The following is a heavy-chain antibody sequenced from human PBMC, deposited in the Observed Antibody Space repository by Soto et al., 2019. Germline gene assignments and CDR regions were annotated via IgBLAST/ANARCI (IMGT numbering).Heavy chain of an antibody. Sequence: PSETLSLTCSVSGGSISSRSSCWSCMRQPPGKGLEWIGTFFSGSTFSNPSLRSRVTISKDTSRNQFSLKLTSVAATDTAMYYCATTRGLAVGGSFNYWGQGALVTVSS. V-gene: IGHV4-39*01. D-gene: IGHD6-13*01. CDR1: GGSISSRSSC. CDR3: ATTRGLAVGGSFNY. CDR2: FFSGST. J-gene: IGHJ4*02.